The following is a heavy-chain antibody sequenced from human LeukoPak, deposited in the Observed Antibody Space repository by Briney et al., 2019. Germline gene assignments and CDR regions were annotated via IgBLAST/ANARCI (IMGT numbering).Heavy chain of an antibody. Sequence: PSETLSLTCAVYGGSVSGYYWSWIRQPPGKGLEWIGEINHSGSTNYNPSLKSRVTISVATSKNHFSLKLSSVTAADTAVYYSARSRMWQWWEYFDYWGQGTLVTVSS. D-gene: IGHD2-15*01. CDR2: INHSGST. CDR1: GGSVSGYY. CDR3: ARSRMWQWWEYFDY. V-gene: IGHV4-34*01. J-gene: IGHJ4*02.